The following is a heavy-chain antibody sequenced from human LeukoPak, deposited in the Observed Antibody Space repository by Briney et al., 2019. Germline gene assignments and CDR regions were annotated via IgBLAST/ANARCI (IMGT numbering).Heavy chain of an antibody. V-gene: IGHV3-74*01. J-gene: IGHJ6*03. Sequence: GASLRLSCAASGFTFSSYWMHWVRQAPGKGLVLVSRINSDGSSTSYADSVKGRFTISRDNAKNTLYLQMNSLRAEDTAVYYCARANIVVVPASTIEYYYYYMDVWGKGTTFTVSS. CDR1: GFTFSSYW. D-gene: IGHD2-2*01. CDR3: ARANIVVVPASTIEYYYYYMDV. CDR2: INSDGSST.